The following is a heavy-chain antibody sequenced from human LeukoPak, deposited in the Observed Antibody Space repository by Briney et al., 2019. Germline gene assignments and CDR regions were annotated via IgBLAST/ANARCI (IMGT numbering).Heavy chain of an antibody. CDR1: GFTFTKYW. D-gene: IGHD4-17*01. Sequence: GGSLRLSCAASGFTFTKYWMTWVRQAPGKGLEWVGNIKQDGSDKNYMDSVKGRFTISRDNTKNSVYLQMSSLRAEDTAVYYCAVHYGAFDIWGQGTMVTVSS. CDR3: AVHYGAFDI. J-gene: IGHJ3*02. CDR2: IKQDGSDK. V-gene: IGHV3-7*01.